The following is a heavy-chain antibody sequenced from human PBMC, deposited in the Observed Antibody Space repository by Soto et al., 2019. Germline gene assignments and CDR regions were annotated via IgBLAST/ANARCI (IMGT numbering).Heavy chain of an antibody. CDR2: IYYSGST. Sequence: NPSETLSLTCTVSIGSISSSGGYYWSWIRQHPGKGLEWIGYIYYSGSTYYNPSLKSRVTISVDTSNNQFSLKLSSVTAADTAVYYCARAGHSSSTEGANWFDPWGQGTLVTVSS. J-gene: IGHJ5*02. V-gene: IGHV4-31*03. CDR1: IGSISSSGGYY. D-gene: IGHD6-6*01. CDR3: ARAGHSSSTEGANWFDP.